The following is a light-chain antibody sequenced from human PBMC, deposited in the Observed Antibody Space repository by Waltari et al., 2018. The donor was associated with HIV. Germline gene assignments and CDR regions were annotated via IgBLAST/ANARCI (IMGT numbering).Light chain of an antibody. CDR1: SGAVSTGYY. CDR2: STN. V-gene: IGLV8-61*01. J-gene: IGLJ3*02. Sequence: QTVVTQEPSFSVSPGGTVTLTCGLTSGAVSTGYYPSWYQQTPGQSPRTLIYSTNTRASGVPDRFSGSSLGNKAALPITGAQADDESTYYCALYLGSGVSVFGGGTKLTVL. CDR3: ALYLGSGVSV.